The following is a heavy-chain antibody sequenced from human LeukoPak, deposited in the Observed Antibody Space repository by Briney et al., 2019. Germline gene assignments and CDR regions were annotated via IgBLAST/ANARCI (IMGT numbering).Heavy chain of an antibody. J-gene: IGHJ4*02. V-gene: IGHV1-69*13. Sequence: EASVKVSCKASGGTFSSYAISWVRQAPGQGLEWMGGIIPIFGTANYAQKFQGRVTITADESTSTAYMELSSLRSEDTAVYYCARGGLPRSDIVVVPADLPNWGQGTLVTVSS. CDR1: GGTFSSYA. CDR3: ARGGLPRSDIVVVPADLPN. D-gene: IGHD2-2*02. CDR2: IIPIFGTA.